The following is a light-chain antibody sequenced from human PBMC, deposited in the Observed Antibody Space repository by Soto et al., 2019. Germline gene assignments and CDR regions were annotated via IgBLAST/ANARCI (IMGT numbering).Light chain of an antibody. CDR2: EVS. Sequence: QSVLTQPASVSGSPGQSITISCTGTSSDVGSYNFVSWYQQHPGKAPKLMISEVSKRPSGVSNRFSGSKSGNTASLTISGLQAEDEADYYCCSYAGSTTWVFGGGTKLTV. V-gene: IGLV2-23*02. CDR1: SSDVGSYNF. J-gene: IGLJ3*02. CDR3: CSYAGSTTWV.